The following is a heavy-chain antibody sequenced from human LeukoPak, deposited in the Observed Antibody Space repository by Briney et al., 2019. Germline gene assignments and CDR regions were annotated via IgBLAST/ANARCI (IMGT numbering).Heavy chain of an antibody. D-gene: IGHD3-22*01. V-gene: IGHV4-30-2*01. CDR2: IHHSGST. J-gene: IGHJ2*01. CDR1: GGSISSGGYS. Sequence: SETLSLTCAVSGGSISSGGYSWSWIRQPPGKGLEWIGYIHHSGSTYYNPSLKSRVTISVDRSKNQFSLKLSSVTAADTAVYYCARGPTDYYDSSGYWRRGYFDLWGRGTLVTVSS. CDR3: ARGPTDYYDSSGYWRRGYFDL.